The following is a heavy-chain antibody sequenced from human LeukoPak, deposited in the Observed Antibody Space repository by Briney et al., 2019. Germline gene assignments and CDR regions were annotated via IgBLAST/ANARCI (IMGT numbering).Heavy chain of an antibody. CDR1: GFTFSSYA. Sequence: GRSLRLSCAASGFTFSSYAMHWVRQAPGKGLEWVAVIWYDGSNKYYADSVKGRFTISRDNSKNTLYLQMNSLRAEDTAVYYCARGGPRLLLGYYGMDVWGQGTTVTVSS. CDR3: ARGGPRLLLGYYGMDV. V-gene: IGHV3-33*08. D-gene: IGHD2-15*01. CDR2: IWYDGSNK. J-gene: IGHJ6*02.